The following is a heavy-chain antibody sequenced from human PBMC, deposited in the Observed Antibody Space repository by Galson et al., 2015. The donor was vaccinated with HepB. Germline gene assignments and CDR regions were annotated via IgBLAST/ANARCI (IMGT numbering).Heavy chain of an antibody. J-gene: IGHJ4*02. CDR2: INSDGSIT. CDR3: ASRSFGATGGASIDY. Sequence: SLRLSCAGSGFTFSSYWMHWVRQAPGEGLVWVSRINSDGSITNYADSAKGRFTISRDNAKNTLYLQMESLRAEDTAVYYCASRSFGATGGASIDYWGQGTLVTVSS. CDR1: GFTFSSYW. D-gene: IGHD3-16*01. V-gene: IGHV3-74*01.